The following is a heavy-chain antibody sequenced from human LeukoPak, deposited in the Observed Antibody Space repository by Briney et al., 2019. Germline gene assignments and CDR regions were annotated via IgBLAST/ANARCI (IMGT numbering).Heavy chain of an antibody. Sequence: SETLSLTCTVSGGSMSSGSYYWSWIRQPPGKGLEWIGYIYHSGSTYYNPSLKSRVTISVDRSKNQFSLKLSSVTAADTAVYYCASIRPQLLNWGTEKGAFDIWGQGTMVTVSS. J-gene: IGHJ3*02. D-gene: IGHD7-27*01. CDR1: GGSMSSGSYY. V-gene: IGHV4-30-2*01. CDR2: IYHSGST. CDR3: ASIRPQLLNWGTEKGAFDI.